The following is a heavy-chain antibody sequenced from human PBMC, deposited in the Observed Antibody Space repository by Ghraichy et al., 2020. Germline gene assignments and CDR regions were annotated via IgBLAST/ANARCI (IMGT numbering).Heavy chain of an antibody. CDR1: GFTVSSNY. CDR2: IYSGGST. Sequence: GGSLRLSCAASGFTVSSNYMSWVRQAPGKGLEWVSVIYSGGSTYYADSVKGRFTISRDNSKNTLYLQMNSLRAEDTAVYYCARDAQVGGYYYYGMDVWGQGTTVTVSS. V-gene: IGHV3-53*01. D-gene: IGHD3-16*01. CDR3: ARDAQVGGYYYYGMDV. J-gene: IGHJ6*02.